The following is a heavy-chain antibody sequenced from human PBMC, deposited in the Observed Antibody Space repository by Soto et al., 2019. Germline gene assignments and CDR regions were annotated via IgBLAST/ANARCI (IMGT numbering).Heavy chain of an antibody. Sequence: GGSLKVYCAAFGFPCSSYEMNWVRQAPGKGLEWVSYISSSGSTIYYADSVKGRFTISRDNAKNSLYLQMNSLRAEDTAVYYCAKGEIEPWGQGTLVTVSS. CDR2: ISSSGSTI. D-gene: IGHD1-26*01. V-gene: IGHV3-48*03. CDR3: AKGEIEP. CDR1: GFPCSSYE. J-gene: IGHJ5*02.